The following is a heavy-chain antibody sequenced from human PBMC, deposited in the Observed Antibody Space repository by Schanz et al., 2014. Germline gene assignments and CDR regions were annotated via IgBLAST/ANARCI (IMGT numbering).Heavy chain of an antibody. CDR2: IVPIAGIT. J-gene: IGHJ4*02. CDR1: GGTFSSDT. D-gene: IGHD6-6*01. Sequence: QVHLVQSGAEVKKPGSSVKVSCKASGGTFSSDTFSWVRQAPGQGLEWMGRIVPIAGITNYAQRFQGRVTTTADKSSDTAYMELSSLRSEDTAVYYCARDQSPYTNSSDVRYFDYWGQGSLVTVSS. V-gene: IGHV1-69*08. CDR3: ARDQSPYTNSSDVRYFDY.